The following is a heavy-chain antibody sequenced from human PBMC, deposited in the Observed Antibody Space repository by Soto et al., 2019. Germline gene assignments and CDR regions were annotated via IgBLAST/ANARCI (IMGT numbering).Heavy chain of an antibody. CDR2: IYFDGSS. J-gene: IGHJ4*02. CDR3: ARSHSGFIYLYYFDF. V-gene: IGHV4-30-2*01. D-gene: IGHD5-18*01. CDR1: GGSITSDGYS. Sequence: SETLSLTCAVSGGSITSDGYSRSWIRQPPGKALEWIGYIYFDGSSYYSPSLKSRVTMTVDRSQNQFSLKLSSVTAADTAIYYCARSHSGFIYLYYFDFWGQGTLVTVSS.